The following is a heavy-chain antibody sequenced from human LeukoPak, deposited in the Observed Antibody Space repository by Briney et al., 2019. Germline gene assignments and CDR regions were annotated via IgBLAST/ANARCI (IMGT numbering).Heavy chain of an antibody. Sequence: SETLSLTCTVSGGSISSGSFYWSWIRQPAGKGLEWIGYIYYSGSTNYNPSLKSRVTISVDTSKNQFSLKLSSVTAADTAVYYCARESGSYQHTSPFDYWGQGTLVTVSS. CDR1: GGSISSGSFY. CDR3: ARESGSYQHTSPFDY. CDR2: IYYSGST. J-gene: IGHJ4*02. D-gene: IGHD1-26*01. V-gene: IGHV4-61*10.